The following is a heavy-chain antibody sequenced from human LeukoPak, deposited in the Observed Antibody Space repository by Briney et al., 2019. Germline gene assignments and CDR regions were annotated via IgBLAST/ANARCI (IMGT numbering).Heavy chain of an antibody. V-gene: IGHV3-7*03. CDR3: ASDGRLGAAGGGDAFDI. CDR2: IKRDGSGK. D-gene: IGHD6-13*01. Sequence: GGSLRLSCAASGFTFSSYWMSWVRQAPGKGLEWVADIKRDGSGKYYADSVKGRFTISRDNAKNSLYLQMNSLRAEDTAVYYCASDGRLGAAGGGDAFDIWGQRTMLSHSS. J-gene: IGHJ3*02. CDR1: GFTFSSYW.